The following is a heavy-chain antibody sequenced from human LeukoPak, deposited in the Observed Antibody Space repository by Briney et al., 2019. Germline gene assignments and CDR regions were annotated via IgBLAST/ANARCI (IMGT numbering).Heavy chain of an antibody. CDR3: ARGGLLWFGGEGQLVDP. CDR2: IYHSGST. D-gene: IGHD3-10*01. V-gene: IGHV4-38-2*02. CDR1: GYSISSGYY. J-gene: IGHJ5*02. Sequence: PSETLSLTCTVSGYSISSGYYWGWIRQPPGKGLEWIGSIYHSGSTYYNPSLKSRVTISVDTSKNQFSLKLSSVTAADTAVYYCARGGLLWFGGEGQLVDPWGQGTLVTVSS.